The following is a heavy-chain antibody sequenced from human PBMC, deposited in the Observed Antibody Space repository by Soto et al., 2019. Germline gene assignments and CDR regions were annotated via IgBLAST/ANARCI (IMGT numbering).Heavy chain of an antibody. CDR3: ARDSGGDYFDY. D-gene: IGHD2-15*01. V-gene: IGHV3-33*01. CDR1: GFTFSSYG. CDR2: IWYDGSNK. Sequence: QVQLVESGGGVVQPGRSLRLSCAASGFTFSSYGMHWVRQAPGKGLEWVAVIWYDGSNKYYADSVKGRFTISRDSSKNTLYLQMNSLRAEDTAVYYCARDSGGDYFDYWGQGTLVTVSS. J-gene: IGHJ4*02.